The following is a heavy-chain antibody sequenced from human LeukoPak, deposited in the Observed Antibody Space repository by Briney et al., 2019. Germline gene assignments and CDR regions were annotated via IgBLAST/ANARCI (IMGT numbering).Heavy chain of an antibody. CDR3: ARDMVYRSSGYYGANLDY. V-gene: IGHV4-61*02. J-gene: IGHJ4*02. D-gene: IGHD3-22*01. Sequence: PSETLSLTCTVSGGSISSGSYYWSWIRQPAGTGLEWIGRIYTSGSTNYNPSLKSRVTISVDTSKNHFSLKLSSVTAADTAVYYCARDMVYRSSGYYGANLDYWGQGTLVTVSS. CDR2: IYTSGST. CDR1: GGSISSGSYY.